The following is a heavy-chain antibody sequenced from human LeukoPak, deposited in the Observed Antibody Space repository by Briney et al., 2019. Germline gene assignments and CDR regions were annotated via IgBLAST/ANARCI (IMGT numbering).Heavy chain of an antibody. Sequence: PGGSLRLSCAGSGFIFNNYAMHWVRQPPGKGLEWVSGISWNSGSIDYADSVKGRFTISRDNAKNSLYLQMNSLRAEDTALYYCAKTRGSGWYYFDYWGQGTLVTVSS. D-gene: IGHD6-13*01. V-gene: IGHV3-9*01. J-gene: IGHJ4*02. CDR3: AKTRGSGWYYFDY. CDR2: ISWNSGSI. CDR1: GFIFNNYA.